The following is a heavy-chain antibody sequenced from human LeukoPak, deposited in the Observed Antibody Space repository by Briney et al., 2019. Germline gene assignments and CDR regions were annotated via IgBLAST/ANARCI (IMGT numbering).Heavy chain of an antibody. CDR3: ARDGRQNIVATVTSNLYGMDV. Sequence: ASVKVSCKASGYTFTSYYMHWVRQAPGQGLEWMGITNPYGGGTSYAQKFQGRVTMTRDTSTSTVYMELSSLRSEDTAVYYCARDGRQNIVATVTSNLYGMDVWGQGTTVTVS. J-gene: IGHJ6*02. CDR1: GYTFTSYY. V-gene: IGHV1-46*01. D-gene: IGHD5-12*01. CDR2: TNPYGGGT.